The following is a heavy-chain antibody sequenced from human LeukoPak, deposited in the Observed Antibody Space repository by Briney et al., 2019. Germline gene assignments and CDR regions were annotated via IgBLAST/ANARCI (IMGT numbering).Heavy chain of an antibody. V-gene: IGHV4-59*01. D-gene: IGHD3-10*01. Sequence: PSETLSLTCTVSGGSISPYFWSWIRQPPGKGLEWIGYISYSGSTNYNPSLKSRVTISVDTSKNQFSLQLSSVTAADTAVYYCARDDYRGVANFDPWGQGTLVTVSS. CDR2: ISYSGST. J-gene: IGHJ5*02. CDR1: GGSISPYF. CDR3: ARDDYRGVANFDP.